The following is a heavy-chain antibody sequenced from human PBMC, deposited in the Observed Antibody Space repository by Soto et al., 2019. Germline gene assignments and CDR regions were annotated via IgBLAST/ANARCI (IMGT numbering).Heavy chain of an antibody. V-gene: IGHV3-30*18. CDR1: GFTFRSYG. Sequence: PGGSLRLSCAASGFTFRSYGMHWARQAPGRGLEWVAVISYDGSYKSYEDSVKGRFTISRDNYKNTLHLQMDSLRAEDTAVYYCEKNFITLSPDLYFDSWGQGPLVTVYS. D-gene: IGHD3-16*01. CDR3: EKNFITLSPDLYFDS. CDR2: ISYDGSYK. J-gene: IGHJ4*02.